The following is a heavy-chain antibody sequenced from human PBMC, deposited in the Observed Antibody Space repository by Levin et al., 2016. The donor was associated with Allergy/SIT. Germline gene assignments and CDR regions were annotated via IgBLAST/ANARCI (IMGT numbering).Heavy chain of an antibody. CDR3: ARLGIEMSTLYYFDY. CDR2: IHPLDSET. V-gene: IGHV5-51*01. Sequence: GESLKISCKGSGYNFANYWIGWVRQMPGKGLEWMGIIHPLDSETRYRPSFQGQVTISADKSTNTAYLEWSSLQASDTSMYYCARLGIEMSTLYYFDYWGQGTLVTVSS. J-gene: IGHJ4*02. CDR1: GYNFANYW. D-gene: IGHD5-24*01.